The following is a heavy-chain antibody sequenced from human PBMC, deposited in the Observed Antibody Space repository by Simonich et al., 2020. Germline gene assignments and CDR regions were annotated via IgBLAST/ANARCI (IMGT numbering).Heavy chain of an antibody. CDR1: GGSFSGYY. Sequence: QVQLQQWGAGLLKPSETLSLTCAVYGGSFSGYYWSWIRQPPGKGLEWIGEINQSGSTNYTPSLKSRVTISGDTSKNQFSLKLSSVTAADTAVYYCARGKGWKNAFDIWGQGTMVTVSS. V-gene: IGHV4-34*01. CDR3: ARGKGWKNAFDI. D-gene: IGHD1-1*01. CDR2: INQSGST. J-gene: IGHJ3*02.